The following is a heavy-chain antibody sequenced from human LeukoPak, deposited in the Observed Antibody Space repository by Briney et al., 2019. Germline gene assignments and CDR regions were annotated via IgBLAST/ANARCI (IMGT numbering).Heavy chain of an antibody. CDR1: GFTFSSYE. CDR3: ATLKVLHTMIVGHEAFDI. J-gene: IGHJ3*02. CDR2: ISSSGSTI. Sequence: GGSLGLSCAASGFTFSSYEMNWVRQAPGKGLEWVSYISSSGSTIYYADSVKGRFTISRDNAKNSLYLQMNSVRAEDTAVYYCATLKVLHTMIVGHEAFDIWGQGTMVTVSS. V-gene: IGHV3-48*03. D-gene: IGHD3-22*01.